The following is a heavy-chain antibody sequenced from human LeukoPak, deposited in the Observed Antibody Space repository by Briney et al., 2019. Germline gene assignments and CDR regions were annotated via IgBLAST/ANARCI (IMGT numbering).Heavy chain of an antibody. D-gene: IGHD1-14*01. CDR1: GFAFSSLY. V-gene: IGHV3-74*01. CDR3: ARAITLSRSPAY. Sequence: GGSLRLSCAASGFAFSSLYMHWVRQAPGKGLVWVSRINIDGSSTTYADSVKGRFTISRDNTKNTLYLQMNSLRAEDTAVYYCARAITLSRSPAYWGQGTLVTVSS. CDR2: INIDGSST. J-gene: IGHJ4*02.